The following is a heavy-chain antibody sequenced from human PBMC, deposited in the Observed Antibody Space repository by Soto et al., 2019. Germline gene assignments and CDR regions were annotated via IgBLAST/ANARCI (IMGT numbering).Heavy chain of an antibody. J-gene: IGHJ4*02. CDR2: INPSGGST. Sequence: PVKRACKASGYTFTRYHIHLVRQTPGQGLEWMGIINPSGGSTSYAQKFQGRVTMTRDTSTSTVYMELSSLRSEDTAVYYCARGSYSSASRLGYWGQGTLVTVSS. CDR1: GYTFTRYH. CDR3: ARGSYSSASRLGY. V-gene: IGHV1-46*01. D-gene: IGHD6-6*01.